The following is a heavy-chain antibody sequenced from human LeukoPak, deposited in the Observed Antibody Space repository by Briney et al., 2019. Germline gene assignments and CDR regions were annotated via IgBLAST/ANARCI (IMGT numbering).Heavy chain of an antibody. CDR1: GYSFTSYW. Sequence: GESLKISCKGPGYSFTSYWIGWVRQLPGKGLEWMGIIYPGDSDTRYSPSFQGQVTISADKSISTAYLQWSSLKASDTAMYYCARHVSDWNYVLGWFDPWGQGTLVTVSS. J-gene: IGHJ5*02. V-gene: IGHV5-51*01. D-gene: IGHD1-7*01. CDR2: IYPGDSDT. CDR3: ARHVSDWNYVLGWFDP.